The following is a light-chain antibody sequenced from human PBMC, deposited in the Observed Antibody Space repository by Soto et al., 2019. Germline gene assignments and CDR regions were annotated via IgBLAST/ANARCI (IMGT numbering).Light chain of an antibody. CDR3: QQSYSTPRT. J-gene: IGKJ3*01. Sequence: DIQMTQSPSSLSASVGDRVTITCRASQSISSYLNWYQQKPGKAPKLLIYAAASLQSGVPSRVSGSGSGTDFPLTISSLQPEDFATYYCQQSYSTPRTFGPGTKVDLK. V-gene: IGKV1-39*01. CDR2: AAA. CDR1: QSISSY.